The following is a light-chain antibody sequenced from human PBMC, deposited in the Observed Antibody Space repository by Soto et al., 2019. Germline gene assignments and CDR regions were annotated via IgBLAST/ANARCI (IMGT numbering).Light chain of an antibody. CDR1: SSDVGAYNY. J-gene: IGLJ1*01. Sequence: EAGSPGQSITISCTGTSSDVGAYNYVSWYQQYPGKAPKLMIYGVTNRPSGVSNRFSGSKTGNTASLTISGLQAEDEADYYCFSHRGGDSHVFGTGTKVTVL. V-gene: IGLV2-14*01. CDR3: FSHRGGDSHV. CDR2: GVT.